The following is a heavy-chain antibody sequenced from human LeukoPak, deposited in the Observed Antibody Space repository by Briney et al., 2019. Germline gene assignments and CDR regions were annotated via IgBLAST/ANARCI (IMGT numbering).Heavy chain of an antibody. J-gene: IGHJ6*02. V-gene: IGHV4-34*01. CDR3: ARGSTSGYSYGYVGAPFSYGMDV. Sequence: SETLSLTCAVYGGSFSGYYWSWIRQPPGKGLEWIGEINHSGSTNYNPSLKSRVTISVDTSKNQFSLKLSSVTAADTAVYYCARGSTSGYSYGYVGAPFSYGMDVWGQGTTVTVSS. CDR2: INHSGST. D-gene: IGHD5-18*01. CDR1: GGSFSGYY.